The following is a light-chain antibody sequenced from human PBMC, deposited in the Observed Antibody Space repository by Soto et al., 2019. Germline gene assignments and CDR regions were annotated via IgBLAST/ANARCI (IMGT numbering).Light chain of an antibody. V-gene: IGKV1D-12*01. CDR3: QQANTFPFT. J-gene: IGKJ3*01. Sequence: DLQMTQSPSSVSASVGDRVTITCRASQDIHTWLAWFQQKPGKAPKLLIHAATSLHTGVPSRFSGSGSGTDFTLTISSLQPEDFATYYCQQANTFPFTFGPGTKVDVK. CDR1: QDIHTW. CDR2: AAT.